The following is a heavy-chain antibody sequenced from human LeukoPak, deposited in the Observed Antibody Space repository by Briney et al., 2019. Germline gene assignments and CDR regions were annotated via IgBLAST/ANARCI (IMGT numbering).Heavy chain of an antibody. CDR1: GFTVSSNY. V-gene: IGHV3-53*01. CDR2: IYTGGST. J-gene: IGHJ6*02. CDR3: ARDGLGSGMDV. Sequence: PGGSLRLSCAASGFTVSSNYMSWVRQAPGEGLEWVSAIYTGGSTYYTDSVKGRFTISSDNSKNTLYLQMNSLRAEDTAVYYCARDGLGSGMDVWGQGTTVTVSS. D-gene: IGHD3-10*01.